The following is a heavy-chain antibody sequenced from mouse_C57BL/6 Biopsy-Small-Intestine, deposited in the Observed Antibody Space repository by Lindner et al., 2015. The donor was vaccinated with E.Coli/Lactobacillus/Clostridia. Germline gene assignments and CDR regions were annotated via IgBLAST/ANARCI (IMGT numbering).Heavy chain of an antibody. D-gene: IGHD2-4*01. Sequence: VQLQESGGGLVKPGGSLKLSCAASGFTFSSYAMSWVRQTPEKRLEWVATISDGGSYTYYPDNVKGRFTISRDNAKNNLYLQVSHLKSEDTAMYYCARDEGLRWYFDVWGTGTTVTVSS. CDR2: ISDGGSYT. CDR3: ARDEGLRWYFDV. V-gene: IGHV5-4*01. CDR1: GFTFSSYA. J-gene: IGHJ1*03.